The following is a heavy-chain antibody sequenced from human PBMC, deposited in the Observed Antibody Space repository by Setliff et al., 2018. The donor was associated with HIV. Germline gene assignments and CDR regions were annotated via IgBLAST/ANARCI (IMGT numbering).Heavy chain of an antibody. J-gene: IGHJ4*02. CDR1: GGSISTYY. CDR3: ARGLGLLLAY. Sequence: PSETLSLTCTVSGGSISTYYWSWIRQPPGKGLEWIWYIFYSGSTNYNPSLKSRVIISVDTSKNQFSLKLTSVTAADTAVYYCARGLGLLLAYWGQGTLVTVSS. V-gene: IGHV4-59*01. D-gene: IGHD2-15*01. CDR2: IFYSGST.